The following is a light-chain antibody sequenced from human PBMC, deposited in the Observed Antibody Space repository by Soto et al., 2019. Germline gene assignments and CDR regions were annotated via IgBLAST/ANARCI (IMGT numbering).Light chain of an antibody. CDR1: QTISTW. CDR2: DAS. V-gene: IGKV1-5*01. CDR3: QQYNSYPWT. J-gene: IGKJ1*01. Sequence: DIQMTQSRSTLSASVGYRFTITCRASQTISTWMAWYQQKQGKAPKLLVYDASTLQSGVASRFSGSGYGTEFTLTISSLQTDDFAAYYSQQYNSYPWTFGQGTKVDIK.